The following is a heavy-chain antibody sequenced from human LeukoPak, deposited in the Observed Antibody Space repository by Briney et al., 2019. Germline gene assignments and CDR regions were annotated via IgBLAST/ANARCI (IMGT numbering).Heavy chain of an antibody. D-gene: IGHD2-15*01. CDR2: ISYDGSNK. J-gene: IGHJ3*02. CDR1: GFTFSSYA. V-gene: IGHV3-30*04. CDR3: AKDREGVVVDAFDI. Sequence: PGRSLRLSCAASGFTFSSYAMHWVRQAPGKGLEWVAVISYDGSNKYYADSVKGRFTISRDNSKNTLYLQMNSLRAEDTAVYYCAKDREGVVVDAFDIWGQGTMVTVSS.